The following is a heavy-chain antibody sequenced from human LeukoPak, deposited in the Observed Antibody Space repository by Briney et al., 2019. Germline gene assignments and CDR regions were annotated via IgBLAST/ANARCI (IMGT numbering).Heavy chain of an antibody. CDR1: GFTFSSYS. Sequence: GGSLRLSCAASGFTFSSYSMNWVRQAPGKGLEWVSSISSSSSYIYYADSVKGRFTISRDNAKNSLYLQMNSLRAEDTAVYYCARAPYYDSSGYYSLYYYYMDVWGKGTTVTVSS. D-gene: IGHD3-22*01. CDR2: ISSSSSYI. V-gene: IGHV3-21*01. J-gene: IGHJ6*03. CDR3: ARAPYYDSSGYYSLYYYYMDV.